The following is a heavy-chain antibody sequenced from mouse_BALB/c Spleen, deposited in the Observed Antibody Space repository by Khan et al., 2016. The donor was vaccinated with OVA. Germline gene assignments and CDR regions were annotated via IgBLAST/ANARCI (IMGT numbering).Heavy chain of an antibody. Sequence: EVQLQESGAELVRPGASVKISCKAFGYTFTNHHINWVKQRPGQGLDWIGYIKPYNDYTKYHQKFKGKATLHVAKSSSPDYMELSSLTSDTSAVPYCTRTMTYDGIGYGGHGTSVTESS. J-gene: IGHJ4*01. CDR3: TRTMTYDGIGY. CDR1: GYTFTNHH. D-gene: IGHD2-4*01. V-gene: IGHV1S45*01. CDR2: IKPYNDYT.